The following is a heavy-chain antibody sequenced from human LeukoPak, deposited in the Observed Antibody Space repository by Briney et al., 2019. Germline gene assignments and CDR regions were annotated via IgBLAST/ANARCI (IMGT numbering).Heavy chain of an antibody. CDR3: ARDTVNGPFVISLDL. D-gene: IGHD2-8*01. J-gene: IGHJ5*02. Sequence: GGSLRLSCAASGFTFSSSEMNWVRQAPGKGPEWVSHINSGGNTKYYADSVRGRFTMSRDSAKSLLYLQMNSLRDEDTAVYYCARDTVNGPFVISLDLWGQGALVTVSS. CDR1: GFTFSSSE. CDR2: INSGGNTK. V-gene: IGHV3-48*03.